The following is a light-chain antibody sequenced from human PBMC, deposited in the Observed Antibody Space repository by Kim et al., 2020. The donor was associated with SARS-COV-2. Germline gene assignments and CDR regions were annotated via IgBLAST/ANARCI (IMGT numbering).Light chain of an antibody. J-gene: IGKJ2*01. V-gene: IGKV3-15*01. CDR2: ATS. Sequence: EIVLTQSPATLSLSPGERAALSCRASHSVSSNLAWYQQKPGQAPRLLIYATSTRATGSPARFSGSGSVTEFTLTICSLQSDDFAVYYFQQYNSWPLTFGQGTKLPI. CDR1: HSVSSN. CDR3: QQYNSWPLT.